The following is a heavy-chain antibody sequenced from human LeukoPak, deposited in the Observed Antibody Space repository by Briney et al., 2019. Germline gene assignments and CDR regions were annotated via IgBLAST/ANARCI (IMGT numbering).Heavy chain of an antibody. D-gene: IGHD1-26*01. V-gene: IGHV3-33*01. J-gene: IGHJ4*02. CDR2: IWSDGNNK. CDR3: ARDRGSGYSGSQGIDY. CDR1: GFTFSSHV. Sequence: PGGSLRLSCAASGFTFSSHVMHWVRQAPGKGLKWVAVIWSDGNNKYYVDSVKGRFTISRDNSKNTLYLQMNSLRAEDSAVYYCARDRGSGYSGSQGIDYWGQGALVTVSS.